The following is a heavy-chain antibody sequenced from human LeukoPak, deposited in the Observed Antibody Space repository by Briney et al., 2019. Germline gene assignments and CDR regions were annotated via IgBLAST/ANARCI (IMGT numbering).Heavy chain of an antibody. CDR2: INHSGST. CDR1: GDSFSGYY. CDR3: ASFRYFDWFPDY. D-gene: IGHD3-9*01. Sequence: SQTLSPACAVYGDSFSGYYSRWIRQPPGKGLEWIGEINHSGSTNYNPSLKSRVTISVDTSKNQFSLKLSSVTAADTAVYYCASFRYFDWFPDYWGQGTLVTVSS. V-gene: IGHV4-34*01. J-gene: IGHJ4*02.